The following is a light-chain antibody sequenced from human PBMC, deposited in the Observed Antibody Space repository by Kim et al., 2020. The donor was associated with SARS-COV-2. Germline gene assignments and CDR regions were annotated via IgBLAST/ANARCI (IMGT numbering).Light chain of an antibody. V-gene: IGKV3-11*01. CDR1: QAVTTY. CDR3: QHRRNWPLT. Sequence: SPGTTATLTDGPGQAVTTYLPWTQQKPARAPTLVIYDASTRTPGVPARFIGSGSGTDFTLTIGSVGPEDYATYYCQHRRNWPLTFGGGTKVDIK. J-gene: IGKJ4*01. CDR2: DAS.